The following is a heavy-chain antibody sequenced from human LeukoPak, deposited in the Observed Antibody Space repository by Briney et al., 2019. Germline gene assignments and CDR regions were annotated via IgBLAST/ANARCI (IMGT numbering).Heavy chain of an antibody. CDR3: ARHYDSSGYSLTAFDY. J-gene: IGHJ4*02. CDR1: GGTFSSYA. CDR2: IIPIFGTA. D-gene: IGHD3-22*01. Sequence: SVKVSCKASGGTFSSYAISWVRQAPGQGLKWMGGIIPIFGTANYAQKFQGRVTITTDESTSTAYMELSSLRSGDTAVYYCARHYDSSGYSLTAFDYWGQGTLVTVSS. V-gene: IGHV1-69*05.